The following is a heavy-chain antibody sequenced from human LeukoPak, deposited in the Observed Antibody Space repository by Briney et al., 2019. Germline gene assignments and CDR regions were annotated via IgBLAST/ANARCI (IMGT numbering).Heavy chain of an antibody. D-gene: IGHD3-22*01. CDR2: ISSSSSYI. J-gene: IGHJ4*02. CDR3: ASGLGVYYDSSGYDY. Sequence: GGSLRLSCAASGFTFSSYSMNWVRQAPGKGLEWVSSISSSSSYIYYADSVKGRFTISRDNAKNSLYLQMNSLRAEDTAVYYRASGLGVYYDSSGYDYWGQGTLVTVSS. V-gene: IGHV3-21*01. CDR1: GFTFSSYS.